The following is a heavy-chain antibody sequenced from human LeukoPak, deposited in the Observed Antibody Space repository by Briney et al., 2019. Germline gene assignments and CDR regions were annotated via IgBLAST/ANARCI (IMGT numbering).Heavy chain of an antibody. V-gene: IGHV3-7*01. J-gene: IGHJ4*02. Sequence: GGSLRLSCAASGLTFSKYWMSWVRQAPGKGLEWVANMKQDGGEKYCVDSVKGRFTTSRDNAKNSLYLQMNSLRGEDTAVYYCARNLHDYWGQGTLVTVSS. CDR3: ARNLHDY. CDR1: GLTFSKYW. CDR2: MKQDGGEK.